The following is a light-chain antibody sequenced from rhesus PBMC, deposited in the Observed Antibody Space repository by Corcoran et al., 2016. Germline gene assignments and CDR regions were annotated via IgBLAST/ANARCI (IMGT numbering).Light chain of an antibody. Sequence: DIQMTQSPSSLSASVGDTVTITCRASQGISSYLNWFQQKPGKAPKLLIYAASSLESGVPSRFRGSGSRTDFTLTISSLQPEDFAVYYCLQHNNYPFTFGPGTKLDIK. V-gene: IGKV1-28*03. CDR3: LQHNNYPFT. CDR2: AAS. J-gene: IGKJ3*01. CDR1: QGISSY.